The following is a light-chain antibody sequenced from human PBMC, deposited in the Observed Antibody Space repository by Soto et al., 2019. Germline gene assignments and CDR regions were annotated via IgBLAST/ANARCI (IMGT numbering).Light chain of an antibody. J-gene: IGKJ1*01. CDR2: KAS. CDR1: QGITGS. CDR3: QQYNSFSWT. Sequence: DILMTQSPSTLSASVGDRVTITCRASQGITGSLAWYQQKPGKAPKLLIYKASTLESGVSSRFSGSGSGTEFTLTISSLQPDDFATYYCQQYNSFSWTFGQGTKVEIK. V-gene: IGKV1-5*03.